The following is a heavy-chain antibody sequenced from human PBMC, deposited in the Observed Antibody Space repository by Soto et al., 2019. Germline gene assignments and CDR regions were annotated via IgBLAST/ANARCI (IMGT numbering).Heavy chain of an antibody. CDR1: GGSISSRDCY. CDR2: FHYSGST. Sequence: PSETLSLTCTVSGGSISSRDCYWGWIRQPPGKGLEWIGSFHYSGSTYYNPSLKSRVTISVDTSKNQLSLRVTSVTAADTAVYYCARGFGRSHFDYWGQGTLVTVYS. D-gene: IGHD3-16*01. V-gene: IGHV4-39*01. J-gene: IGHJ4*02. CDR3: ARGFGRSHFDY.